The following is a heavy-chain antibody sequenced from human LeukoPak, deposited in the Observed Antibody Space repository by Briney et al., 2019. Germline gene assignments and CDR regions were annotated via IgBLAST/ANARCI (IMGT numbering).Heavy chain of an antibody. CDR1: GGSISSSSYY. CDR2: IYYSGST. D-gene: IGHD3-22*01. J-gene: IGHJ4*02. Sequence: PSETLSLTCTVSGGSISSSSYYWGWIRQPPGKGLEWIGSIYYSGSTYYNPSLKSRVTISVDTSKNQFSLKLSSVTAADTAVYYCARHSRGYYYDSSGCRWGQGTLATVSS. V-gene: IGHV4-39*01. CDR3: ARHSRGYYYDSSGCR.